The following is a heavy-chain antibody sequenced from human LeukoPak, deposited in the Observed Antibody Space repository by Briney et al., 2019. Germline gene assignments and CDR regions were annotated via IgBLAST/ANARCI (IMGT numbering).Heavy chain of an antibody. J-gene: IGHJ5*02. CDR3: ARSLAAAGYNWFDP. CDR1: GGSISSGGYY. D-gene: IGHD6-13*01. Sequence: SQTLSLTCTVSGGSISSGGYYWSWIRQHPGKGLEWIGYIYYSGSTYYNPSLKSRVTISVDTSKNQFSLKLSSVTAADTAVYYCARSLAAAGYNWFDPWGQGTLVTVSS. V-gene: IGHV4-31*03. CDR2: IYYSGST.